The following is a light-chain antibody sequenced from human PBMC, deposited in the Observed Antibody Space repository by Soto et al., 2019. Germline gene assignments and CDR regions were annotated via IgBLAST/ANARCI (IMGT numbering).Light chain of an antibody. J-gene: IGKJ5*01. V-gene: IGKV3-15*01. Sequence: EKVMTQSQATLSVSPGERATLSCRASQSVSSNLAWYQQKPGQAPRLLIYGASNRATDIPGRFSGSGSGTEFTLTISSLQSEDFAVYYCQQYDNWPITFGQGTRLEIK. CDR2: GAS. CDR3: QQYDNWPIT. CDR1: QSVSSN.